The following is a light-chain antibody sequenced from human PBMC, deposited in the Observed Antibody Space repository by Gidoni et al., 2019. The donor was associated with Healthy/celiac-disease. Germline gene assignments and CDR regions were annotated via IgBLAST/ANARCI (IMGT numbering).Light chain of an antibody. CDR1: KSVLFSSNNKNY. CDR2: WAS. V-gene: IGKV4-1*01. Sequence: DIVMTQSPVSLAVSLGERATINCKSSKSVLFSSNNKNYLAWYQQKPGQPPKLLIYWASTRESGVPDRFSGSGSGTDFTLTISSLQAEDVAVYYCQQYYSTPPAFGPGTKVDIK. J-gene: IGKJ3*01. CDR3: QQYYSTPPA.